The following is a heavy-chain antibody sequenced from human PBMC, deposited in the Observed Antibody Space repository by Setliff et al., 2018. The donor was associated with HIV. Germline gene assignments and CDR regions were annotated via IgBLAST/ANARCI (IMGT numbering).Heavy chain of an antibody. CDR2: INEDGTEK. CDR1: GFTFTSFW. V-gene: IGHV3-7*01. D-gene: IGHD3-10*01. CDR3: ARVRHRGYYYGSGSFDY. J-gene: IGHJ4*02. Sequence: GSLRLSCAASGFTFTSFWMSWVRQAPGKGLEWVANINEDGTEKYYVDSVRGRSTISRDNANNSLYLQMNSLRAEDTAVYYCARVRHRGYYYGSGSFDYWGLGTLVTVSS.